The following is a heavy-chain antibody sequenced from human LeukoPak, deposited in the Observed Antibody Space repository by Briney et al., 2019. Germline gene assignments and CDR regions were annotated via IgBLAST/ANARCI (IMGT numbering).Heavy chain of an antibody. D-gene: IGHD4-23*01. CDR2: IYYSGST. V-gene: IGHV4-61*10. Sequence: SETLSLTCTVSGGSISSGSYYWSWIRQPAGKGLEWIGYIYYSGSTNYNPSLKSRVTISVDTSKNQFSLKLSSVTAADTAVYYCARLRGGNSEFDYWGQGTLVTVSS. J-gene: IGHJ4*02. CDR3: ARLRGGNSEFDY. CDR1: GGSISSGSYY.